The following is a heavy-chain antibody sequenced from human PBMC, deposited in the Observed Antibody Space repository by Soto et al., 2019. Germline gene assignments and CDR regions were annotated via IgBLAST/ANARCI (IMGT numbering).Heavy chain of an antibody. CDR2: ISGSGGST. CDR3: FRAFYDTVPGDC. J-gene: IGHJ4*02. CDR1: GFTFSSYA. Sequence: EVQLLESGGDLVQPGGSLRPSFAASGFTFSSYAMSWVRQAPGKGLEWVSGISGSGGSTYYADSVKGRFTISRDNSKNTLYLQMNSLGAEDTAVYYCFRAFYDTVPGDCWGQGTLVTVSS. D-gene: IGHD3-22*01. V-gene: IGHV3-23*01.